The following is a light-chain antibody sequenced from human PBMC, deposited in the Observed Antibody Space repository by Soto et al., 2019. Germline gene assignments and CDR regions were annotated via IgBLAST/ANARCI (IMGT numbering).Light chain of an antibody. J-gene: IGKJ2*01. CDR1: QSVSSSY. V-gene: IGKV3-20*01. Sequence: EIVLTQSPATLSLSPGERATLSCRASQSVSSSYLSWYQKTLGQATSLLIYGTSSRATGLPDRFSGSGSGTAFTLTISSLEPEDFAVYYCQQYCSSPYTFGQGTKVEI. CDR3: QQYCSSPYT. CDR2: GTS.